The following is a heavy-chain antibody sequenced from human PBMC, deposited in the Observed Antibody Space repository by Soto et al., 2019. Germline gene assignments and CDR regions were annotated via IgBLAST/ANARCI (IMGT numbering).Heavy chain of an antibody. CDR3: SLSMVRGVKDHDY. Sequence: GASVKVSCKASGGTFSSYAISWVRQAPGQGLEWMGGIIPIFGTANYAQKFQGRVTVTADKSTSTAYMELSSLRSEDTAVYYCSLSMVRGVKDHDYWGQGTLVTVSS. CDR2: IIPIFGTA. D-gene: IGHD3-10*01. J-gene: IGHJ4*02. CDR1: GGTFSSYA. V-gene: IGHV1-69*06.